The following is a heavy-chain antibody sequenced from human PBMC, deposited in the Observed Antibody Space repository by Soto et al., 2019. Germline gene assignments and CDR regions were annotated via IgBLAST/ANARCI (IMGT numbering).Heavy chain of an antibody. CDR1: GGTFSSYA. D-gene: IGHD3-10*01. CDR3: ARGVFSRITMVRGVQYYYYGMDV. J-gene: IGHJ6*02. V-gene: IGHV1-69*06. Sequence: SVKVSCKASGGTFSSYAISWVRQALGQGLEWMGGIIPIFGTANYAQKFQGRVTITADKSTSTAYMELSSLRSEDTAVYYCARGVFSRITMVRGVQYYYYGMDVWGQGTTVTVSS. CDR2: IIPIFGTA.